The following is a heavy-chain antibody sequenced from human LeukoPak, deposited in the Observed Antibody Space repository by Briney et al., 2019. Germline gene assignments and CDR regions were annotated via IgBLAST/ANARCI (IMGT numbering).Heavy chain of an antibody. CDR2: ISGSGGST. V-gene: IGHV3-23*01. CDR1: GFTFSSYA. CDR3: AIVICSGWSPDY. J-gene: IGHJ4*02. D-gene: IGHD6-19*01. Sequence: GGSLRLSCAASGFTFSSYARSWVRQAPGKGLEWVAAISGSGGSTYYADSVKGRLNISRDNSKNTLYLQMNSLRAEDTAVYYCAIVICSGWSPDYWGQGTLVSVSS.